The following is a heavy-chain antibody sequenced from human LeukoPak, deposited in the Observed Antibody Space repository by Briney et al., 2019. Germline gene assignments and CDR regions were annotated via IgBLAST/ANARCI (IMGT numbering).Heavy chain of an antibody. Sequence: ASVKVSCKASGYTFTVYYIHWMRQAPGQGLEWMGWINPNSGGTNYAQRFQGRVTMTRDTSFSTAYMELSRLRSDDTAVYYCALNDYGDGLGYWGQGTLVTVFS. V-gene: IGHV1-2*02. CDR1: GYTFTVYY. D-gene: IGHD4-17*01. CDR2: INPNSGGT. CDR3: ALNDYGDGLGY. J-gene: IGHJ4*02.